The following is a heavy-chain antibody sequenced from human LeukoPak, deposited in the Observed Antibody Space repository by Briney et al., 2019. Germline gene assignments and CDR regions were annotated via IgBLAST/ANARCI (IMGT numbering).Heavy chain of an antibody. Sequence: ASVKVSCKVSGYTLTELSMHWVRQAPGKGLEGMGGFDPEDGETIYAQKFQGRVTMTEDTSTDTAYMELSSLRSEDTAVYYCATAPLAAAGRFDYWGQGTLVTVSS. CDR3: ATAPLAAAGRFDY. CDR1: GYTLTELS. CDR2: FDPEDGET. D-gene: IGHD6-13*01. J-gene: IGHJ4*02. V-gene: IGHV1-24*01.